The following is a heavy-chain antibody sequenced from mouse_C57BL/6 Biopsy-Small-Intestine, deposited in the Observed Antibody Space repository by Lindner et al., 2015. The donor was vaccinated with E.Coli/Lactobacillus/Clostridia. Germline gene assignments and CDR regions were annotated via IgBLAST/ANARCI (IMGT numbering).Heavy chain of an antibody. J-gene: IGHJ4*01. V-gene: IGHV1-20*01. CDR3: ARVIVGRVGQLIVLIPAANFDY. D-gene: IGHD1-1*01. Sequence: SVKVSCKASGYTFNDYGISWVRQAPGQGLEWMGWISVYNGKTNYAQKFQGRVTMTTDTSTSTAYMELRSLRSDDTAVYYCARVIVGRVGQLIVLIPAANFDYWGQGTLVTVSS. CDR1: GYTFNDYG. CDR2: ISVYNGKT.